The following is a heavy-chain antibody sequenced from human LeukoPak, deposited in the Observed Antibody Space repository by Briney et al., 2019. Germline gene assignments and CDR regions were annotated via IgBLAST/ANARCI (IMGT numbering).Heavy chain of an antibody. V-gene: IGHV3-23*01. CDR1: GITLSNYG. J-gene: IGHJ4*02. D-gene: IGHD3-10*01. CDR3: AKRGIVIRAVIIIGFHKEAYYFDY. CDR2: IRERGGST. Sequence: PGGSLRLSCVVSGITLSNYGMSWVRQAPGKGLEGVSGIRERGGSTNYADSVKGRFIISRETSKNTVYLQMNNLRVEDTAVYFCAKRGIVIRAVIIIGFHKEAYYFDYWGQGILVTVSS.